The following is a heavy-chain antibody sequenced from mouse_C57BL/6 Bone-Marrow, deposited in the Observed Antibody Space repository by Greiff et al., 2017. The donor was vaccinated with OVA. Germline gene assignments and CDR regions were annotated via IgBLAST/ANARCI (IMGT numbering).Heavy chain of an antibody. CDR1: GYAFSSSW. Sequence: QVQLQQSGPELVKPGASVKISCKASGYAFSSSWMNWVKQRPGKGLEWIGRIYPGDGDTNYNGKFKGKATLTADKSSSTAYMQLSSLTSEDSAVYFCASFITTVAYWYFGVWGTGTTVTVSS. J-gene: IGHJ1*03. V-gene: IGHV1-82*01. CDR3: ASFITTVAYWYFGV. CDR2: IYPGDGDT. D-gene: IGHD1-1*01.